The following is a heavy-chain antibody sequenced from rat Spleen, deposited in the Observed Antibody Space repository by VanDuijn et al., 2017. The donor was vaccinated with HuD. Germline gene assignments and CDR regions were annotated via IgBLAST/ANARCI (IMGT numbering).Heavy chain of an antibody. J-gene: IGHJ3*01. D-gene: IGHD1-2*01. CDR2: ISYDGGST. CDR3: ARLGIAAIGNWFGY. CDR1: GFTFSDYG. V-gene: IGHV5-20*01. Sequence: EVQLVESGGGLVQPGRSMKLSCSASGFTFSDYGMAWVFQAPTKGLEWVASISYDGGSTYYRDSVKGRFTISRDNARSTLYLQMESLRSEDTATYYCARLGIAAIGNWFGYWGQGTLVTVSS.